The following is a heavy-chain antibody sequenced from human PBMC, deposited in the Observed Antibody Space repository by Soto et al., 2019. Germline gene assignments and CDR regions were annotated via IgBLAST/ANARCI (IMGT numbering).Heavy chain of an antibody. CDR2: IFSSGST. CDR3: AREGSYSAYNFAHGIQLWSFDF. Sequence: QVRLQASGPGLLKPSETLSLTCTVSGGSINTFYWSWVRQPAGKGLEWIGRIFSSGSTSFNPSLERRVAMSVDTSKNHFSLNLTSATAPDMAVYYCAREGSYSAYNFAHGIQLWSFDFWGQGALVTVSS. V-gene: IGHV4-4*07. CDR1: GGSINTFY. J-gene: IGHJ4*02. D-gene: IGHD5-12*01.